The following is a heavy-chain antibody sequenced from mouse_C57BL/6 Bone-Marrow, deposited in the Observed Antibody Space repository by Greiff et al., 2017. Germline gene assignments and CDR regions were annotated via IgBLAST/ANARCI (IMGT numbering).Heavy chain of an antibody. J-gene: IGHJ2*01. Sequence: VQLQQSGAELVRPGASVKLSCTASGFNIKDDYMHWVKQRPEQGLEWIGWIDPANGDTEYASKFQGKATITADTSSNTAYLQLSSLTSEDTAVYYCTSSPSYFDYWGQGTTLTVSS. CDR3: TSSPSYFDY. CDR2: IDPANGDT. V-gene: IGHV14-4*01. D-gene: IGHD1-1*01. CDR1: GFNIKDDY.